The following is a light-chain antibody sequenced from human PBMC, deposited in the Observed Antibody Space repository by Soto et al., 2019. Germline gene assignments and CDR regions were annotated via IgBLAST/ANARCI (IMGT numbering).Light chain of an antibody. J-gene: IGKJ5*01. V-gene: IGKV1-39*01. CDR2: AAS. CDR1: QSISTY. CDR3: QQSYRTPIT. Sequence: DIQLNQSPSPLSASVGDRVAITCLASQSISTYLNWYQQKPGKAPKVLIYAASNLQSGVPPRFSGSGSGTDFTLTISSLHPEDVATYFCQQSYRTPITFGQGTRLEIK.